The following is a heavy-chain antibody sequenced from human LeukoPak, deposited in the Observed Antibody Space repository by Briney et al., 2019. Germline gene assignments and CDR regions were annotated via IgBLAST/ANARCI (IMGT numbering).Heavy chain of an antibody. CDR1: GFTFSDYY. J-gene: IGHJ4*02. Sequence: AGGSLRLSCVASGFTFSDYYMSWIRQAPGKGLEWVSYISSSGSYTNYADSLKGRFTISRDNAKHSLYLQVNSLRAEDTAVYYCARVRGGSSYCQSCDFDYWGQGALVTVSS. CDR3: ARVRGGSSYCQSCDFDY. V-gene: IGHV3-11*05. CDR2: ISSSGSYT. D-gene: IGHD2-15*01.